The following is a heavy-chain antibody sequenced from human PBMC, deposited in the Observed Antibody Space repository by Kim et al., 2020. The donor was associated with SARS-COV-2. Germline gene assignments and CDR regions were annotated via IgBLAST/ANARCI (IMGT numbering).Heavy chain of an antibody. CDR3: ARESHSGSWLAY. V-gene: IGHV4-59*01. CDR1: GGPISSYY. CDR2: IYYSGNT. J-gene: IGHJ4*02. D-gene: IGHD6-13*01. Sequence: SETLSLTCSVSGGPISSYYWSWIRQPPGKGLEWIGYIYYSGNTNYNPSLKSRVTMSVDTSKNQFSLKLSSVTAADTAFYYCARESHSGSWLAYCGQGTLV.